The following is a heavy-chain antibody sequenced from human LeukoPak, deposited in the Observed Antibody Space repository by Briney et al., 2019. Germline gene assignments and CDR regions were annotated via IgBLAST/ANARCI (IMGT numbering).Heavy chain of an antibody. D-gene: IGHD5-18*01. V-gene: IGHV4-39*07. CDR1: GGSISSSSYY. CDR2: IYYSGST. Sequence: PSETLSLTCTVSGGSISSSSYYWGWIRQPPGKGLEWIGSIYYSGSTYYNPSLKSRVTISVDTSKNQFSLKLSSVTAADTAVYYCARVAGYSYIYANYWGQGTLVTVSS. J-gene: IGHJ4*02. CDR3: ARVAGYSYIYANY.